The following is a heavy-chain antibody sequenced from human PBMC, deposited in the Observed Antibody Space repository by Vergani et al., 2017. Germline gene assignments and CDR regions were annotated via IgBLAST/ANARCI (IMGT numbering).Heavy chain of an antibody. CDR2: RYQSGST. J-gene: IGHJ4*02. CDR3: ARVRTIFGVALFDY. CDR1: GYSISSGYY. D-gene: IGHD3-3*01. Sequence: QVQLQESGPGLVKPSETLSLTCAVSGYSISSGYYWGWIRQPPGKGLEWIGRRYQSGSTYYNPSLKSRVTISVDTSKHQFSLKLSSVTAADTAVYYWARVRTIFGVALFDYWGQGTLVTVSS. V-gene: IGHV4-38-2*01.